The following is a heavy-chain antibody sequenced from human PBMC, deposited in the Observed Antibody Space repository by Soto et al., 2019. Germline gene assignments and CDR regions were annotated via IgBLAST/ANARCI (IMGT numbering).Heavy chain of an antibody. Sequence: ASVKVSCKASGYIFSLYNINWVRQAPGQGLEWMGWISGYNGKTKYAPTFQGRFTMTTDTSTNTGYMELRSLTSDDTAMYYCATDTFGYVDGFDVWGQGTMVTVSS. CDR2: ISGYNGKT. CDR3: ATDTFGYVDGFDV. D-gene: IGHD5-18*01. J-gene: IGHJ3*01. V-gene: IGHV1-18*01. CDR1: GYIFSLYN.